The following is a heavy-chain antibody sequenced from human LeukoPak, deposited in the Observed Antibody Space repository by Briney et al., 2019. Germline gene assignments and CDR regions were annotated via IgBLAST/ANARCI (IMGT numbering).Heavy chain of an antibody. CDR2: ISAYNGNT. D-gene: IGHD3-3*01. CDR3: AREWYYDFWSGYHDGDAFDI. CDR1: GYTFTSYG. V-gene: IGHV1-18*01. Sequence: ASGKVSCKVSGYTFTSYGISWVRQAPGQGLEWMGWISAYNGNTNYAQELQGRVTMTTDTSTSTAYMELRSLRSDDTAVYYCAREWYYDFWSGYHDGDAFDIWGQGTMVTVSS. J-gene: IGHJ3*02.